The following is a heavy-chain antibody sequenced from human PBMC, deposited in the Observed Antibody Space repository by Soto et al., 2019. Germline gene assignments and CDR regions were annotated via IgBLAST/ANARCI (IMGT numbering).Heavy chain of an antibody. CDR3: TRGPRATSAGTSAH. D-gene: IGHD6-13*01. CDR2: IYNDGTYA. J-gene: IGHJ4*02. Sequence: WGSLRLCCGVSGFTFIMYWMHWVRKIPGKGPVWVARIYNDGTYADYADSVKGRFTISRDNAKDTLYLQMNDLRAEDSALYHCTRGPRATSAGTSAHWGQGTLVPFS. V-gene: IGHV3-74*01. CDR1: GFTFIMYW.